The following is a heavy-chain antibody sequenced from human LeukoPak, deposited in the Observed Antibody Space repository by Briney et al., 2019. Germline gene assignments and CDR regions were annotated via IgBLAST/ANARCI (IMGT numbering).Heavy chain of an antibody. Sequence: PGGALRLSCAASGFTFSSYAMSWVRQAPGKGREWGSAISGSGGSTYYADSVKGRFTISRDNSKNTLYLQMNSLRAEDTAVYYCAKTGYYYGSGPGYFDYWGQGTLVTVSS. D-gene: IGHD3-10*01. CDR2: ISGSGGST. V-gene: IGHV3-23*01. CDR3: AKTGYYYGSGPGYFDY. J-gene: IGHJ4*02. CDR1: GFTFSSYA.